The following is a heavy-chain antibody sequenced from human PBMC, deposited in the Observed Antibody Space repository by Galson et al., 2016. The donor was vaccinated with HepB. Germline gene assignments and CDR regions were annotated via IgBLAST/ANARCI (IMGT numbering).Heavy chain of an antibody. Sequence: SLRLSCAASGFTFSDYYMSWIRQAPGKGLEWLSYISHSSTTIFYTDSVRGRFTISRDNAKNSLYLQLNILRADDTAVYCCARDLTTWSRTSWSLGYWGQGTLVTVSS. CDR1: GFTFSDYY. D-gene: IGHD2/OR15-2a*01. J-gene: IGHJ4*02. CDR2: ISHSSTTI. CDR3: ARDLTTWSRTSWSLGY. V-gene: IGHV3-11*01.